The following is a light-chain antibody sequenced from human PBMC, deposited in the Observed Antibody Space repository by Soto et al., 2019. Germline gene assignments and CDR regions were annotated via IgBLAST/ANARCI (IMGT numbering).Light chain of an antibody. CDR2: YIS. V-gene: IGKV3D-15*01. CDR3: QQHNQWPIT. Sequence: ERVMTQSLAAVSVSPGERDTLSCRASQSVDSSFLGWYQQKPGQAPRLLIYYISTRATGIPARFSGSGSGTEFTLTINSLQSEDSAVYYCQQHNQWPITFGQGTRLEIK. CDR1: QSVDSSF. J-gene: IGKJ5*01.